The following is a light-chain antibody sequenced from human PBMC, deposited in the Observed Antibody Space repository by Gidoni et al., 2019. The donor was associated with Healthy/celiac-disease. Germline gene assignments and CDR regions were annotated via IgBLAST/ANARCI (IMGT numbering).Light chain of an antibody. V-gene: IGLV2-11*01. CDR1: SSDVGGYNY. J-gene: IGLJ2*01. Sequence: QSALTQPRPASGSPGQAVTISCPGTSSDVGGYNYVSWYQQHPGKAPKLMIYDVSKRPSGVPDRFSGSRSGNTASLTISGLQAEDEADYYCCSYAGSYTFVFGGGTKLTVL. CDR2: DVS. CDR3: CSYAGSYTFV.